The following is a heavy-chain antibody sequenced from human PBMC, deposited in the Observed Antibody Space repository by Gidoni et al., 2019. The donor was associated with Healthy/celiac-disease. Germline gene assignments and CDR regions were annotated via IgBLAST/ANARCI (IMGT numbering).Heavy chain of an antibody. J-gene: IGHJ6*02. CDR3: TSPQYYDFWSGYYDYTKYYYGMDV. Sequence: EVQLVESGGGLVQPGRSLRLSCTASGFTFGDYAMNWFRQAPGKGLGWVGFSRSKAYGGATEYAASVKGRFTISRDDSKSIAYLQMNSLKTEDTAVYYCTSPQYYDFWSGYYDYTKYYYGMDVWGQGTTVTVSS. CDR1: GFTFGDYA. D-gene: IGHD3-3*01. CDR2: SRSKAYGGAT. V-gene: IGHV3-49*03.